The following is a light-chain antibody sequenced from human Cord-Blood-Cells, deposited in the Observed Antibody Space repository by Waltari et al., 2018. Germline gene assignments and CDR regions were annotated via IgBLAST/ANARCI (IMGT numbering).Light chain of an antibody. V-gene: IGLV2-11*01. Sequence: QSALTQPRSVSGSPGQSXXISCTGTSXXXGGXXYVSWYQQHPRKAPKLMIYDVSKRPSGVPDRFSGSKSGNTASLTISGLQAEDEADYYCCSYAGSYTWVFGGGTXLTVL. CDR1: SXXXGGXXY. CDR2: DVS. J-gene: IGLJ3*02. CDR3: CSYAGSYTWV.